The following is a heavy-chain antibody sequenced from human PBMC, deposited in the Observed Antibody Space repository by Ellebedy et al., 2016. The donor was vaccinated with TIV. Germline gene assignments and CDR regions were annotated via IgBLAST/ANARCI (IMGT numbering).Heavy chain of an antibody. D-gene: IGHD5-12*01. Sequence: GESLKISCAASGFTFNSYWMHWVRQTPGEGLVWVSRIKSDGSITDYADSVKGRFTISRDNSKNSLYLQMNSLRTEDTALYYCAKDKGLRGHYFDYWGQGTLVTVSS. CDR1: GFTFNSYW. V-gene: IGHV3-74*01. CDR3: AKDKGLRGHYFDY. CDR2: IKSDGSIT. J-gene: IGHJ4*02.